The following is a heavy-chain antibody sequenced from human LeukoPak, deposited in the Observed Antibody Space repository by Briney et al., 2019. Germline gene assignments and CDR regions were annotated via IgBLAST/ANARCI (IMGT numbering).Heavy chain of an antibody. CDR2: IPYDGSNK. J-gene: IGHJ4*02. CDR3: AKDEATVTGFDY. CDR1: GFTFSSYG. Sequence: PGGSLRLSCAASGFTFSSYGMHWVRQAPGKGLEWVAVIPYDGSNKYYADSVKGRFTISRDNSKNTLYLQMNSLRAEDTAVYYCAKDEATVTGFDYWGQGTLVTVSS. D-gene: IGHD4-4*01. V-gene: IGHV3-30*18.